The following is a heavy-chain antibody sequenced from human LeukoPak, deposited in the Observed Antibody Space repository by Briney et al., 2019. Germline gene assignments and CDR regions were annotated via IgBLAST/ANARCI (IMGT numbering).Heavy chain of an antibody. J-gene: IGHJ4*02. V-gene: IGHV1-69*05. Sequence: GASVKVSCKASGGTFSSYAISWVRQAPGQGLEWMGGIIPIFGTANYAQKFQGRVTITTDESTSTAYIELSSLRSEDTAVYYCARATYYYDSNTPYGYFDYRGQGTLVTVSS. CDR3: ARATYYYDSNTPYGYFDY. D-gene: IGHD3-22*01. CDR1: GGTFSSYA. CDR2: IIPIFGTA.